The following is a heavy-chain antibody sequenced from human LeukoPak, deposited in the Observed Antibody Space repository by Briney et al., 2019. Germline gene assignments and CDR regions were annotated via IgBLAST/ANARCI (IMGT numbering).Heavy chain of an antibody. CDR2: INHSGSA. CDR1: GGSFSGYY. CDR3: ARGQGTVTTH. Sequence: SETLSLTCAVSGGSFSGYYRTWIRQPPGKGLEWIGEINHSGSANYNPSLKSRVTISLDTSKNQFSLKLSSVTAADTAVYYCARGQGTVTTHWGQGTLVTVSS. D-gene: IGHD4-17*01. J-gene: IGHJ4*02. V-gene: IGHV4-34*01.